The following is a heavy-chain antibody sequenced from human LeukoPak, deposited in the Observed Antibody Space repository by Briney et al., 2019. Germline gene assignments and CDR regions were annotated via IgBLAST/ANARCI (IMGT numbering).Heavy chain of an antibody. Sequence: GGSLRLSCAASGFTFSSYGMHWVRQAPGKGLEWVAVIWYDGSNKYYADSVKGRFTISRDNSKNTLYLQMNSLRAEDTAVYYCAKNGHDYGDLGWFDPWGQGTLVTVSS. CDR1: GFTFSSYG. J-gene: IGHJ5*02. V-gene: IGHV3-33*06. CDR2: IWYDGSNK. CDR3: AKNGHDYGDLGWFDP. D-gene: IGHD4-17*01.